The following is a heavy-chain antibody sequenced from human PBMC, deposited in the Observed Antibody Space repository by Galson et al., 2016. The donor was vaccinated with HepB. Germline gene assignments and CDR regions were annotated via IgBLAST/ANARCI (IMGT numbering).Heavy chain of an antibody. Sequence: SLRLSCAASGFTFSKYDVHWVRQVRGKGLEWVSTIHTAGDTYYRGSVKGRFTISRENAKKSLYLQMNSLRAGDTAVYYCARGDDYYSGMDVWGQGTTVTVSS. CDR2: IHTAGDT. J-gene: IGHJ6*02. V-gene: IGHV3-13*04. CDR3: ARGDDYYSGMDV. CDR1: GFTFSKYD.